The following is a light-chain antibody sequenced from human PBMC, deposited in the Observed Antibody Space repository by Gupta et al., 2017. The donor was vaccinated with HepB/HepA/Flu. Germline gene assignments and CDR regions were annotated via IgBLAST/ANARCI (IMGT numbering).Light chain of an antibody. Sequence: EIVMTQSPATLSVSPGERATLSCRASQSVSSNLAWYQQKPGQAPRLLIYGASNRAIGIPVRFSGSGSGTEFTLTSSSRQSEDFAVYYWQQYNNWNTFGQGTKVEIK. CDR1: QSVSSN. V-gene: IGKV3-15*01. CDR3: QQYNNWNT. J-gene: IGKJ1*01. CDR2: GAS.